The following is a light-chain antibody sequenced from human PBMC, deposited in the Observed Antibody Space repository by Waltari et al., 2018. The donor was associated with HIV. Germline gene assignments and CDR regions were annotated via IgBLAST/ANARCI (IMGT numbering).Light chain of an antibody. CDR3: LLSYGSVRL. CDR1: TGTVTSDHH. V-gene: IGLV7-46*01. Sequence: VVTQEPSLTVSPGGTVTLTCGSTTGTVTSDHHPYWFQQKPGQAPRTLIYDATDKHSWTPARFSPSFLGGKAALTLTAAQPEDEADYYCLLSYGSVRLFGGGTRLTV. J-gene: IGLJ3*02. CDR2: DAT.